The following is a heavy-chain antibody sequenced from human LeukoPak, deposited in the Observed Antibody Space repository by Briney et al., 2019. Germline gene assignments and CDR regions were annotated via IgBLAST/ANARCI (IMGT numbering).Heavy chain of an antibody. D-gene: IGHD2-15*01. CDR2: IYYTGST. Sequence: PSQTLSPTCTVSGGSISSGDYYWSWIRQPPGKGLEWIGCIYYTGSTYYNPSLKSRVTISVDASRNQFSLKLSSVTAADTAVYYCARERYCSGGICYSDNWFDPWGQGTLVTVSS. CDR1: GGSISSGDYY. V-gene: IGHV4-30-4*01. J-gene: IGHJ5*02. CDR3: ARERYCSGGICYSDNWFDP.